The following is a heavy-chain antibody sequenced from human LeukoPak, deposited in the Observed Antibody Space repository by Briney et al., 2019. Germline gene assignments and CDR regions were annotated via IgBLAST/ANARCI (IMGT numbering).Heavy chain of an antibody. D-gene: IGHD3-3*01. CDR3: AKRFPITIFGVVITYYYYGMDV. CDR2: IDGSGSNT. J-gene: IGHJ6*02. V-gene: IGHV3-23*05. CDR1: GFTFNSYA. Sequence: GGSLRLSCAASGFTFNSYAMNWVRQAPGKGLEWVSGIDGSGSNTYYADSVKGRFTISRDNSKNTLYLQMNSLRAEDTAVYYCAKRFPITIFGVVITYYYYGMDVWGQGTTVTVSS.